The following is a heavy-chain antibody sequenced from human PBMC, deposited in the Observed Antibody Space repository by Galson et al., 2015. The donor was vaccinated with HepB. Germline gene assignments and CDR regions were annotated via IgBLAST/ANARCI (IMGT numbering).Heavy chain of an antibody. CDR3: ARGTFAIVRGIRQTWIDS. D-gene: IGHD3-10*01. CDR2: MNPTSGNT. CDR1: GYGFASYD. J-gene: IGHJ5*01. V-gene: IGHV1-8*01. Sequence: SVKVSCKASGYGFASYDINWARQATGQGLEWMGWMNPTSGNTAYAQKFQGRVTMTRNTSITTAYMELTGLTSEDRAVYYCARGTFAIVRGIRQTWIDSWGQGSLVTVSS.